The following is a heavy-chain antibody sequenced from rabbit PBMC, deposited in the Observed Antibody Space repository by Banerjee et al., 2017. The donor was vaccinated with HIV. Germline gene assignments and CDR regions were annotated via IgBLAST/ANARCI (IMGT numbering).Heavy chain of an antibody. J-gene: IGHJ3*01. V-gene: IGHV1S45*01. CDR2: IYPDYGST. D-gene: IGHD4-1*01. CDR1: GIDFSSYG. CDR3: ARDTTYSSGWAYDL. Sequence: QEQLVESGGGLVTLGGSLKLSCKASGIDFSSYGISWVRQAPGKGLEWIAYIYPDYGSTDYASWAKGRFTISESSSTTVTLQMTSLTAADTATYFCARDTTYSSGWAYDLWGQGTLVTVS.